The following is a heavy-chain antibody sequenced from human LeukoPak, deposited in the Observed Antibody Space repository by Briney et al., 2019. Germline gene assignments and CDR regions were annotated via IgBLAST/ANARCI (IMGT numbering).Heavy chain of an antibody. CDR1: GGSFSGYY. J-gene: IGHJ6*02. Sequence: NASETLSLTCAVYGGSFSGYYWSWIRQPPGKGLERIGEINHSGSTNYNPSLKSRVTISVDTSKNQFSLKLSSVTAADTAVYYCAREWRLGYCSSTSCYTKADGMDVWGQGTTVTVSS. CDR3: AREWRLGYCSSTSCYTKADGMDV. V-gene: IGHV4-34*01. D-gene: IGHD2-2*02. CDR2: INHSGST.